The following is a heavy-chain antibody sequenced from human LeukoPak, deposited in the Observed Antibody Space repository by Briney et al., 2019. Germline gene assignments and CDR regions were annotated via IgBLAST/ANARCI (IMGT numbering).Heavy chain of an antibody. CDR2: IYHSGST. Sequence: DPSETLSLTCTVSGYSISSGYYWGWIRQPPWKGLEWIGSIYHSGSTYYNPSLKSRVTISVDTSKNQFSLKLSSVTAADTAVYYCAREKVTTDDSRWFDPWGQGTLVTVSS. V-gene: IGHV4-38-2*02. CDR1: GYSISSGYY. D-gene: IGHD4-11*01. CDR3: AREKVTTDDSRWFDP. J-gene: IGHJ5*02.